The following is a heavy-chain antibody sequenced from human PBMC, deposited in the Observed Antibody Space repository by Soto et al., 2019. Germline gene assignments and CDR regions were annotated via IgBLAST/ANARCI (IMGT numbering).Heavy chain of an antibody. J-gene: IGHJ6*02. CDR3: ARNLDYYYGGGSGNGHGV. V-gene: IGHV1-2*02. D-gene: IGHD3-10*01. Sequence: QVRLVKSGAEVKEPGDSVRVSCEASGYTFTAYNIHWVRQAPGQGLEWMGWINPKFGDTGYAQDFQGRVSMTSDMSISTVYMELSRLTSDDTVMYYCARNLDYYYGGGSGNGHGVWGQGTMVTVFS. CDR1: GYTFTAYN. CDR2: INPKFGDT.